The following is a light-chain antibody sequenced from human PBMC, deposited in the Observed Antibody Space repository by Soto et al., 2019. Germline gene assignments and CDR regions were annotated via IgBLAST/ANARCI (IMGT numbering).Light chain of an antibody. CDR3: AAWDDSLNGYV. J-gene: IGLJ1*01. CDR2: NNN. V-gene: IGLV1-44*01. Sequence: QSVLTQPPSASGTPGQRVTISCSGGSSNIGSNTVNWYQHLPGTAPKLLIYNNNQRPSGVPDRFSGSKSGTSASLAISGLQSADEADYYCAAWDDSLNGYVFGTGTKVTVL. CDR1: SSNIGSNT.